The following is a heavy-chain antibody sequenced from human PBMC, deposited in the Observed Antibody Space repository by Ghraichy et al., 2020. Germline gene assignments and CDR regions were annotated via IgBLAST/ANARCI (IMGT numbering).Heavy chain of an antibody. CDR2: LRYDGSNK. Sequence: GGSLRLSCAAAGFTFSNYGMHLVRQAPGKGLEWVTFLRYDGSNKFYAESVKGRFTISRDHSKNTLYLQMNSLRAEDTAVYYCAKDLAGYSDYWGQGTLVTVSS. J-gene: IGHJ4*02. CDR1: GFTFSNYG. V-gene: IGHV3-30*02. CDR3: AKDLAGYSDY.